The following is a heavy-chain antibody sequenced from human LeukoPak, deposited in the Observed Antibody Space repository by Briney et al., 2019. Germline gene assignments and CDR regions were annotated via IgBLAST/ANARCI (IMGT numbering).Heavy chain of an antibody. CDR3: GRRTNSYNYLVDY. CDR2: IYPGDSHT. Sequence: KPGESLKISCKGSGYSFTNYWIAWVRQMPGKGLEWTGIIYPGDSHTRYSPSFQGQVTISADKSINTAYLQWRGLEASDTAMYYCGRRTNSYNYLVDYWGQGTLVTVSS. V-gene: IGHV5-51*01. D-gene: IGHD3-16*01. J-gene: IGHJ4*02. CDR1: GYSFTNYW.